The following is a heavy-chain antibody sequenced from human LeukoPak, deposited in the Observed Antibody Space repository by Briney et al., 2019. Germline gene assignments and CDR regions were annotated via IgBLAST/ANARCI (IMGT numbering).Heavy chain of an antibody. V-gene: IGHV3-33*08. D-gene: IGHD2-2*01. CDR1: GFTFSSYW. J-gene: IGHJ4*02. CDR3: ARGETIVVVPAASTGELDY. CDR2: IWYDGSNK. Sequence: GGSLRLSCAASGFTFSSYWMHWVRQAPGKGLEWVAVIWYDGSNKYYADSVKGRFTISRDNSKNTLYLQMNSLRAEDTAVYYCARGETIVVVPAASTGELDYWGQGTLVTVSS.